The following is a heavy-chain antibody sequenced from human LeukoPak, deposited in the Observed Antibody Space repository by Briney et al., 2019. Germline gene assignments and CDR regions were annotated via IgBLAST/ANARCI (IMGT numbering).Heavy chain of an antibody. CDR1: GGTFSSYA. V-gene: IGHV1-69*13. D-gene: IGHD5-12*01. J-gene: IGHJ5*02. CDR3: ARDNSGYDFPGYNWFDP. Sequence: SVKASCKASGGTFSSYAISWVRQAPGQGLEWMGGIIPIFGTANYAQKFQGRVTITADESTSTAYMELSSLRSEDTAVYYCARDNSGYDFPGYNWFDPWGQGTLVTVSS. CDR2: IIPIFGTA.